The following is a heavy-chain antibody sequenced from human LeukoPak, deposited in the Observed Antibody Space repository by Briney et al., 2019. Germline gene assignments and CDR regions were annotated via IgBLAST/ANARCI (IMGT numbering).Heavy chain of an antibody. J-gene: IGHJ4*02. D-gene: IGHD1-1*01. Sequence: VRSLRLSCAASGFTFSSYWMSWVRQAPGKGLEWVANIKQSESVKYYVDSLKGRFTISRDNAKNSLYLQMNSLRAEDTAVYYCARDKIEGPTKLDYWGQGILVTASS. CDR3: ARDKIEGPTKLDY. CDR2: IKQSESVK. CDR1: GFTFSSYW. V-gene: IGHV3-7*01.